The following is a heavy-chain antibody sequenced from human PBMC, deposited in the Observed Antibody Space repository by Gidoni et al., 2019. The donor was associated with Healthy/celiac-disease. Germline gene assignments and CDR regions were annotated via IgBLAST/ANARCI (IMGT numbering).Heavy chain of an antibody. CDR2: IYYSWRT. CDR3: ASDDYHHFDY. D-gene: IGHD3-16*01. V-gene: IGHV4-39*01. Sequence: QLQLQESGPGLLKPSETLSLTGTVSGGSIRSDSYFLVWIRPPPGKGLEWIGSIYYSWRTYYNPSLKSRVTISVDTSKNQFSLRLTSVTAADTAVYYCASDDYHHFDYWGQGTLVTVSS. CDR1: GGSIRSDSYF. J-gene: IGHJ4*02.